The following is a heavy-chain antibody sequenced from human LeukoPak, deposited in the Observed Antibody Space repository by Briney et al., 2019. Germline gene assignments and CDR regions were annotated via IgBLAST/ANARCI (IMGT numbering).Heavy chain of an antibody. CDR2: MKPNSGNT. Sequence: GASVNVSCKASGYTFTSYDINWVRQAAGQGVEGMGWMKPNSGNTGYAQKFQGRVTITRNTSLSTAYIELSSLSSAVTAVSYCGSGRVSHFFDYWHQGPVVTVSS. V-gene: IGHV1-8*01. D-gene: IGHD2-8*01. CDR1: GYTFTSYD. CDR3: GSGRVSHFFDY. J-gene: IGHJ4*02.